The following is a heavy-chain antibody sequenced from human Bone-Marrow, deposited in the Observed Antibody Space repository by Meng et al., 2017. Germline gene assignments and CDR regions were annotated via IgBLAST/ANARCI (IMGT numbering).Heavy chain of an antibody. CDR2: INHSGST. J-gene: IGHJ4*02. D-gene: IGHD6-19*01. CDR1: GGSFSGYY. Sequence: GSLRLSCAVYGGSFSGYYWSWIRQPPGKGLEWIGEINHSGSTNYSPSLKSRVTISVDTSKNQFSLKLSSVTAADTAVYYCAREAVAGDYWGPGNLVHVSS. CDR3: AREAVAGDY. V-gene: IGHV4-34*01.